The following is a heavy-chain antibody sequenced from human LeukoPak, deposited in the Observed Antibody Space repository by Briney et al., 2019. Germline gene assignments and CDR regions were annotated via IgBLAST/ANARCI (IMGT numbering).Heavy chain of an antibody. CDR3: AKDRVAYCGGDCYPTFDY. V-gene: IGHV3-23*01. J-gene: IGHJ4*02. Sequence: GGSLRLSCAASGFTFSSYGMSWVRQAPGKGLEWVSAISGSGGSTYYADSVKGRFTISRDNSKNTLYLQMNSLRAEDTAVYYCAKDRVAYCGGDCYPTFDYWGQGTLVTVSS. CDR1: GFTFSSYG. D-gene: IGHD2-21*02. CDR2: ISGSGGST.